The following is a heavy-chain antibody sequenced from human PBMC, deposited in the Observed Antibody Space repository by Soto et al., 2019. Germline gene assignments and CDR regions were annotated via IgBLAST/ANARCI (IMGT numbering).Heavy chain of an antibody. CDR1: GGSFNSGSYS. V-gene: IGHV4-61*01. Sequence: SETLSLTCTVSGGSFNSGSYSWIWIRQPPGKGLEWIGYAYHTGRTSYNPSLKSRVSISMDTSKNQFSLNLDSVTAADTAVYFCARDFAYFDSWGQGTLVTVSS. CDR2: AYHTGRT. J-gene: IGHJ4*02. D-gene: IGHD3-3*01. CDR3: ARDFAYFDS.